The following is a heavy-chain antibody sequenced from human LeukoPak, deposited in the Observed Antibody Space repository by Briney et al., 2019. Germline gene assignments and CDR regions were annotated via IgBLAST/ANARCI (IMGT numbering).Heavy chain of an antibody. CDR3: TREENYYFDY. V-gene: IGHV3-53*01. CDR2: IYSGGST. Sequence: GGSLRLSCAASGFTVSSNYMSWVRQAPGKGLEWVSVIYSGGSTYYADSVKGRFTISRDNAQNSLYLQMNSLRAEDTAVYYCTREENYYFDYWGQGTLVTVSS. J-gene: IGHJ4*02. CDR1: GFTVSSNY. D-gene: IGHD1-7*01.